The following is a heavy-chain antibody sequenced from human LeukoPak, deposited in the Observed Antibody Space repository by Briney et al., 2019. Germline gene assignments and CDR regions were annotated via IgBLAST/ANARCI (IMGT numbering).Heavy chain of an antibody. CDR1: GFTFSSYG. J-gene: IGHJ4*02. D-gene: IGHD6-19*01. V-gene: IGHV3-30*18. CDR3: AKVSLSLAGYFDY. Sequence: PGGSLRLSCAASGFTFSSYGMHWVRQAPGKGLEWVAVISYDGSNKYYADSVKGRFTISRDNSKNTLYLQMNSLRAEDTAVYYCAKVSLSLAGYFDYWGQGTLVTVSS. CDR2: ISYDGSNK.